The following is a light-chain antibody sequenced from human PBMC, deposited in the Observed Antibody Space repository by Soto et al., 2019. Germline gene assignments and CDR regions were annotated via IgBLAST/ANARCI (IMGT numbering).Light chain of an antibody. V-gene: IGLV2-11*01. Sequence: QSALTQPHAVSGSPGQSVTISCTGTNSDVGRYNSVSWYQQLPGKAPKIIISAVRQRPSGVPDRFSGSKSGNTASLTISGLQADDEADYFCFSYTANDNWVFGVGTKVTVL. CDR2: AVR. CDR3: FSYTANDNWV. CDR1: NSDVGRYNS. J-gene: IGLJ3*02.